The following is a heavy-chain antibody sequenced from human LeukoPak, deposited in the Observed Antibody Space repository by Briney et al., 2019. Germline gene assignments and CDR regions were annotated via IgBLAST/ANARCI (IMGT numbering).Heavy chain of an antibody. V-gene: IGHV4-39*01. J-gene: IGHJ4*02. CDR3: ARLLVVEGFDF. Sequence: SETLSLTCTVSGGSISSSSYYWGWIRHPPGKGLEWIGSVYYSGSTYYNPSLKSRVTISIDTSKNQFSLKVSSVTATDTAVYYCARLLVVEGFDFWGQGTLVTVSS. D-gene: IGHD2-2*01. CDR2: VYYSGST. CDR1: GGSISSSSYY.